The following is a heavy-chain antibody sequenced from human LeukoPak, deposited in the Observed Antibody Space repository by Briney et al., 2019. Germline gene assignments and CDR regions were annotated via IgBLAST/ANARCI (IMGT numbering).Heavy chain of an antibody. Sequence: ASVKVSCKASGGTFSSYAISWVRQAPGQGLEWMGVIIPIFGTANYAQKFQGRVTITADESTSTAYMELSSLRSEDTAVYYCARVNDFWSGTEVRPYYFDYWGQGTLVTVSS. D-gene: IGHD3-3*01. CDR1: GGTFSSYA. J-gene: IGHJ4*02. CDR3: ARVNDFWSGTEVRPYYFDY. CDR2: IIPIFGTA. V-gene: IGHV1-69*13.